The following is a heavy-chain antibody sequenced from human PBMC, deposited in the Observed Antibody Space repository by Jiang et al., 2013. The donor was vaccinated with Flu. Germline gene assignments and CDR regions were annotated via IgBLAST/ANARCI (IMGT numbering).Heavy chain of an antibody. CDR2: ISSSSSYI. CDR1: GFTFSSYS. J-gene: IGHJ4*02. Sequence: VQLLESGGGLVKPGGSLRLSCAASGFTFSSYSMNWVRQAPGKGLEWVSSISSSSSYIYYADSVKGRFTISRDNAKNSLYLQMNSLRAEDTAVYYCARAVINFGVVMDFDYWGQGTLVTVSS. D-gene: IGHD3-3*01. V-gene: IGHV3-21*01. CDR3: ARAVINFGVVMDFDY.